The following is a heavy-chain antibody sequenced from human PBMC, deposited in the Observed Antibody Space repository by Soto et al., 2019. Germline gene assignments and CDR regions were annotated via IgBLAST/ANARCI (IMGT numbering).Heavy chain of an antibody. V-gene: IGHV1-69*13. CDR2: IIPMFDTG. Sequence: SVKVCCKASGGTIRSSAISLVRQAPGQGLEWMGGIIPMFDTGNYSQKLQGRVTITADESTSTVYMELRSLRSEDTAVYYCASDQGRLVWFGGSYYYGMDVWGQGTPVTVSS. CDR3: ASDQGRLVWFGGSYYYGMDV. CDR1: GGTIRSSA. J-gene: IGHJ6*01. D-gene: IGHD3-10*01.